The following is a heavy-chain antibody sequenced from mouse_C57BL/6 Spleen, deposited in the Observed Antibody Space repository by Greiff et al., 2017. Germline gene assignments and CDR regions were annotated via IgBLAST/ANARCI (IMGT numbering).Heavy chain of an antibody. CDR1: GFNIKDYY. V-gene: IGHV14-1*01. CDR3: TTPEGRLRQGSYAMDY. D-gene: IGHD2-4*01. CDR2: IDPEDGDT. Sequence: EVKLLESGAELVRPGASVKLSCTASGFNIKDYYMHWVKQRPEQGLEWIGRIDPEDGDTEYAPKFQGKATMTADTSSNTAYLQLSSLTSEDTAVYYCTTPEGRLRQGSYAMDYWGQGTSVTVSS. J-gene: IGHJ4*01.